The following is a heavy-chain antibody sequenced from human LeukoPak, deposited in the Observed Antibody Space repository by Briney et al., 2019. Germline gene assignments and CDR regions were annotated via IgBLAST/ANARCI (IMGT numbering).Heavy chain of an antibody. J-gene: IGHJ4*02. CDR3: VRWDTAMVISSSFFDY. CDR1: GYTFTGYY. V-gene: IGHV1-2*02. CDR2: INPNSSGT. D-gene: IGHD5-18*01. Sequence: ASVKVSCKASGYTFTGYYMHWVRQAPGQGLEWMGWINPNSSGTNYAQKFQGRVTMTRDTSISTAYMELSRLRSDDTAVYYCVRWDTAMVISSSFFDYWGQGTLVSVSS.